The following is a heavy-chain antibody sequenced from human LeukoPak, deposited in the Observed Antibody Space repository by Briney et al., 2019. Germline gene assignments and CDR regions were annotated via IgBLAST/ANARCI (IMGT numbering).Heavy chain of an antibody. CDR2: IRSNDYGGTT. D-gene: IGHD1-26*01. CDR1: GSNFGEYA. V-gene: IGHV3-49*04. CDR3: TPESGDY. Sequence: GRSLRLSCTASGSNFGEYAMSWVRQPQGKGLEWIGFIRSNDYGGTTDYAASVKGRFIISRDDSKRVAYLQMNSLKAEDTGVYYCTPESGDYWGQGTLVTVTS. J-gene: IGHJ4*02.